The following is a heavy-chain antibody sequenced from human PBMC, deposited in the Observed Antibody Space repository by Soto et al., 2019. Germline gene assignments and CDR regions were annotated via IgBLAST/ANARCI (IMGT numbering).Heavy chain of an antibody. V-gene: IGHV3-30-3*01. J-gene: IGHJ4*02. CDR3: ATNNKDTNGWYVNY. CDR2: ISYDGSSK. CDR1: GFTFSAYA. D-gene: IGHD6-19*01. Sequence: QVQLVESGGDVVQPGRSLRLSCAASGFTFSAYALHWVRQAPGKGLEWVAVISYDGSSKYYADSVKGRFTISRDNSKNTLYLQMNSLRAEXTALFFCATNNKDTNGWYVNYWGRGTLVTVSS.